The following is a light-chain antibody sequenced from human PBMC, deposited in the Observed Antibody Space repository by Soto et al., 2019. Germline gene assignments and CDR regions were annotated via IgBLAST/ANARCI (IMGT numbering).Light chain of an antibody. CDR3: QHTYNTPPYT. CDR1: QGISNF. J-gene: IGKJ2*01. V-gene: IGKV1-39*01. Sequence: DIQMTQSPSSLSASVGDRVTITCRASQGISNFLNCYQQKPGKAPKLLIYAASNLQSGVPSRFSGSGSGTDFTLTISSLQPEDFATYYCQHTYNTPPYTFGQGTNLEIK. CDR2: AAS.